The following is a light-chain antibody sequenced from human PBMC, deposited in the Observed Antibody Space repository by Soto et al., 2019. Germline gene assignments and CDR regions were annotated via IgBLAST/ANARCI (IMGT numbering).Light chain of an antibody. CDR2: GAS. V-gene: IGKV3-15*01. CDR3: QQYSSWLWT. J-gene: IGKJ1*01. Sequence: IVMTQSPATLSVSPGERATLSCRASQSVGTKLAWYQQTRGQAPRLLIYGASNRATGVPARFSGSVSGTEFTLTISSLQSEDFAVYYCQQYSSWLWTFGQGTKVDTK. CDR1: QSVGTK.